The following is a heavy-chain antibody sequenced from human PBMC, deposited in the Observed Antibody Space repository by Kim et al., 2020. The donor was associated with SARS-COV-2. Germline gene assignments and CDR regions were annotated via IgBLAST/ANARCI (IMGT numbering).Heavy chain of an antibody. Sequence: QGRVTITADESTSTAYMELSSLRSEDTAVYYCARLYYYDSSGYYQTFDYWGQGTLVTVSS. D-gene: IGHD3-22*01. V-gene: IGHV1-69*01. J-gene: IGHJ4*02. CDR3: ARLYYYDSSGYYQTFDY.